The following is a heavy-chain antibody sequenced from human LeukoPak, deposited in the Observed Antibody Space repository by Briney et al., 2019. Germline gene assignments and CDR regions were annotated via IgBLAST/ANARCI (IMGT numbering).Heavy chain of an antibody. CDR3: AKENYYDSSGLSL. CDR2: ISWNSGSI. Sequence: QPGRSLRLSCAASGLTFDDYAMHWVRQAPGKGLEWVSGISWNSGSIGYADSVKGRFTISRDNAKNSLYLQMNSLRAEDTALYYCAKENYYDSSGLSLWGQGTLVTVSS. CDR1: GLTFDDYA. V-gene: IGHV3-9*01. J-gene: IGHJ4*02. D-gene: IGHD3-22*01.